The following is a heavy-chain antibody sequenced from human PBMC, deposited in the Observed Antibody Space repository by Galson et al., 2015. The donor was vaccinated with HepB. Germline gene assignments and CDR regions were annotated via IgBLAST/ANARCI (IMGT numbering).Heavy chain of an antibody. D-gene: IGHD6-13*01. V-gene: IGHV3-23*01. CDR1: GFTFSSYA. CDR3: AKGGRYGSSWSDY. J-gene: IGHJ4*02. CDR2: TSGSGGST. Sequence: SLRLSCAASGFTFSSYAMSWVRQAPGKGLEWVSGTSGSGGSTFYADSVKGRFTISRDNSKNTLYLQMNGLRAEDTAVYYCAKGGRYGSSWSDYWGQGTLVTVSS.